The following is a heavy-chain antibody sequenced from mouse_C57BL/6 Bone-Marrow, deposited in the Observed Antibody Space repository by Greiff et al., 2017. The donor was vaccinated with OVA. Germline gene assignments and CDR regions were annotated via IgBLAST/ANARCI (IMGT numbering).Heavy chain of an antibody. CDR1: GYTFTSYG. J-gene: IGHJ2*01. Sequence: QVQLQQSGAELARPGASVKLSCKASGYTFTSYGISWVKQRTGQGLEWIGEIYPRSGNTYYNEKFKGKATLTADKSSSTAYMELRSLTSEDSAGYFCARDDYPYYFDYWGQGTTLTVSS. D-gene: IGHD2-4*01. V-gene: IGHV1-81*01. CDR3: ARDDYPYYFDY. CDR2: IYPRSGNT.